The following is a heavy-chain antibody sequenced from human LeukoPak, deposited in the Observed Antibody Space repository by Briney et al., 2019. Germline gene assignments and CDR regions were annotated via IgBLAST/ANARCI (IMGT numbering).Heavy chain of an antibody. D-gene: IGHD5-18*01. J-gene: IGHJ4*02. CDR3: ATLRPVDTAMAYYFDY. CDR2: ISSSSSYT. Sequence: GGSLRLSCAASGFTFSDYYMSWIRQAPGKGLEWVSYISSSSSYTNYADSVKGRFTISRDNAKNSLYLQMNSLRAEDTAVYYCATLRPVDTAMAYYFDYWGQGTLVTVSS. V-gene: IGHV3-11*06. CDR1: GFTFSDYY.